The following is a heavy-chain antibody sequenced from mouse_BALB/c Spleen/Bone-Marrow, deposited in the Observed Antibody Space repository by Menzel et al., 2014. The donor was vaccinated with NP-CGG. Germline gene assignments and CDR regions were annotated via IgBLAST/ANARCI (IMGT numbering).Heavy chain of an antibody. Sequence: VMLVESGAELARPGASVRMSCTASGYSFTSYTMHWLKQRPGQGLEWIAYIVPSSAYSNYNQKFKDKATLTADRSSSTAYIKLSSLTSKDSAVYYCAREGSYDGCSGHFDYWGPGTTLTVSS. CDR1: GYSFTSYT. CDR2: IVPSSAYS. CDR3: AREGSYDGCSGHFDY. D-gene: IGHD2-3*01. V-gene: IGHV1-4*01. J-gene: IGHJ2*01.